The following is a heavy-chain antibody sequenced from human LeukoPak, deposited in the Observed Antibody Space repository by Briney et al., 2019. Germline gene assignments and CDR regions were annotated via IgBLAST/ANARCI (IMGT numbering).Heavy chain of an antibody. CDR2: IIPILGTA. CDR1: GGTFSSYA. D-gene: IGHD6-25*01. Sequence: ASVKVSCKASGGTFSSYAVSWVRQAPGRGLEWMGGIIPILGTANYAQKFQGRVTITADESTSTAYMELSSLRSEDTAVYYCAREIGSKFDYWGQGTLVTVSS. J-gene: IGHJ4*02. V-gene: IGHV1-69*13. CDR3: AREIGSKFDY.